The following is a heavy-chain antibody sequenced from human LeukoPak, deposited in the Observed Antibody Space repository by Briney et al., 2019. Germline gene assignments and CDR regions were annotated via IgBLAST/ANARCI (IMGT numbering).Heavy chain of an antibody. J-gene: IGHJ6*02. CDR3: TYGDSLETYYYYGMDV. Sequence: GGSLRLSCEASGFTVSSNYMSWVRQAPGKGLEWVSVIYSGGSTYYADSVKGRFTISRHNSKNTLYLQMNSLRAEDTAVYYCTYGDSLETYYYYGMDVWGQGTTVTVSS. V-gene: IGHV3-53*04. CDR2: IYSGGST. CDR1: GFTVSSNY. D-gene: IGHD4-17*01.